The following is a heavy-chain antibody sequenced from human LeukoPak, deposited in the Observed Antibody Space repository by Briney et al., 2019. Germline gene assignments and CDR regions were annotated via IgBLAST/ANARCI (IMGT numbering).Heavy chain of an antibody. J-gene: IGHJ4*02. D-gene: IGHD6-13*01. CDR1: GFTLSKSW. CDR2: IKYDGSEE. CDR3: AKVHEQSSAWSD. V-gene: IGHV3-7*01. Sequence: PGGSLRLSCAASGFTLSKSWMSWVRQAPGKGLARVANIKYDGSEEYYVDSVKGRFTISRDNAKNSLYLQMNSLRGEDTAVYYCAKVHEQSSAWSDWGQGTLVTVSS.